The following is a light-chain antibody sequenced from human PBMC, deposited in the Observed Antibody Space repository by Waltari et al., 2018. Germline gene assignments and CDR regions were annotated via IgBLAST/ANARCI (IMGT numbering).Light chain of an antibody. Sequence: QSALTQPASVSGSPGQSITISCTGTSSDIESYKLVSWYQQHPGEAPKVIIYEDTNRPSGVSGRFSASKSGNTASLTISGLQAEDEADYHCCSYVDSRTFVFGGGTRLTVL. V-gene: IGLV2-23*02. J-gene: IGLJ2*01. CDR1: SSDIESYKL. CDR3: CSYVDSRTFV. CDR2: EDT.